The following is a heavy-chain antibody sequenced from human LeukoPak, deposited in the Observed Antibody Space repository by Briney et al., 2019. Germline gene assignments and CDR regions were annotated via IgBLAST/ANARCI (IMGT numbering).Heavy chain of an antibody. CDR3: AKGVVRGVIITFFDY. J-gene: IGHJ4*02. D-gene: IGHD3-10*01. CDR2: ISGSGGST. CDR1: GFTFSSYA. V-gene: IGHV3-23*01. Sequence: GGSLRLSCAASGFTFSSYAMSWVRQAPGKGLEWVSAISGSGGSTYYADPVKGRFTISRDNSKNTLYLQMNSLRAEDTAVYYRAKGVVRGVIITFFDYWGQGTLVTVSS.